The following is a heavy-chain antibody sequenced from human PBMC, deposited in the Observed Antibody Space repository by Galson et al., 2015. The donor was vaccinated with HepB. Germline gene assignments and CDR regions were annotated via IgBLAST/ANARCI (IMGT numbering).Heavy chain of an antibody. CDR2: IYSGGAT. CDR3: ARDLNAYGDF. Sequence: SLRLSCAASGFIFNNYAMGWVRQAPGKGLEWVSVIYSGGATYYADSVRGRFTISRDKSKNTLFLQMDSLRAEDTAVYYCARDLNAYGDFWGQGTLVTVSS. V-gene: IGHV3-66*01. J-gene: IGHJ4*02. CDR1: GFIFNNYA. D-gene: IGHD4-17*01.